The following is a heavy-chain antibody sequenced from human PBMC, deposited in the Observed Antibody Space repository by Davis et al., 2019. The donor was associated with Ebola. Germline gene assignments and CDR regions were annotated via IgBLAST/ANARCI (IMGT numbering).Heavy chain of an antibody. J-gene: IGHJ6*02. Sequence: GESLKISCAASGFTFSDYGIHWVRQAPGKGLEWVAVISYDGRNKYYADSVKGRFTISRDNSKNTLFLQMNSLRAEDTAVYYCAKAPDPHHLVSELSGMDVWGQGTTVTVSS. D-gene: IGHD1-14*01. CDR2: ISYDGRNK. CDR3: AKAPDPHHLVSELSGMDV. V-gene: IGHV3-30*18. CDR1: GFTFSDYG.